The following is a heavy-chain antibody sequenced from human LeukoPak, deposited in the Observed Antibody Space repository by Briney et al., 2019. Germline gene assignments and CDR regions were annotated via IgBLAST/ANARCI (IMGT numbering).Heavy chain of an antibody. Sequence: ASVKVSCEASGYTFTSYAMHWVRQAPGQRLEWMGWINAGNGNTKYSQEFQGRVTITRDTSASTAYMELSSLRSEDMAVYYCARGRGVAAAGTWFDPWGQGTLVTVSS. CDR2: INAGNGNT. CDR1: GYTFTSYA. J-gene: IGHJ5*02. D-gene: IGHD6-13*01. CDR3: ARGRGVAAAGTWFDP. V-gene: IGHV1-3*03.